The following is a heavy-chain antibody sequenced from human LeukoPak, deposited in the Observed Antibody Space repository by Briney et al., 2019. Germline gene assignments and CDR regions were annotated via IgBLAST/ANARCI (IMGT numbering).Heavy chain of an antibody. D-gene: IGHD3-16*02. CDR3: ARVLEPTYYDYVWGSYRRYYFDY. CDR1: GYTFTSYD. CDR2: MNPNSGNT. Sequence: ASVKVSCKASGYTFTSYDINWVRQATGQGLEWMGWMNPNSGNTGYAQKFQGRVTMTRNTSISTAYMELSSLRSEDTAVYYCARVLEPTYYDYVWGSYRRYYFDYWGQGTLVTVSS. V-gene: IGHV1-8*01. J-gene: IGHJ4*02.